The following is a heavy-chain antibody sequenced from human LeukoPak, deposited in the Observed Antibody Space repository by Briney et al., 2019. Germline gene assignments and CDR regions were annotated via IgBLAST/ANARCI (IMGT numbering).Heavy chain of an antibody. V-gene: IGHV1-2*02. CDR3: ARGHQYYYDSSGHEQFDY. Sequence: ASVKVSCKASGYTFTGYYMHWVRQAPAQRLEWMGWINPNRGGTNYAQKFQGRVTMTRDTSISTAYMELSRLRSDDTAVYYCARGHQYYYDSSGHEQFDYWGQGTLVTVSS. CDR2: INPNRGGT. CDR1: GYTFTGYY. J-gene: IGHJ4*02. D-gene: IGHD3-22*01.